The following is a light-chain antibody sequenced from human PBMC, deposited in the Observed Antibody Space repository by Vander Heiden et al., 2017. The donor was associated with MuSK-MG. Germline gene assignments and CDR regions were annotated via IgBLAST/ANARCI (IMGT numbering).Light chain of an antibody. V-gene: IGLV2-23*02. Sequence: QSALTQPASVSGSPGQSITISCTGTSSDVGRYNLVSWYQLHPGKAPKVMIYEVSKRPSGVSNRFSGSKSGNTASLTISGLQAEDEADYYCSYAGSNTVFGTGTKVTVL. CDR2: EVS. CDR1: SSDVGRYNL. J-gene: IGLJ1*01. CDR3: CSYAGSNTV.